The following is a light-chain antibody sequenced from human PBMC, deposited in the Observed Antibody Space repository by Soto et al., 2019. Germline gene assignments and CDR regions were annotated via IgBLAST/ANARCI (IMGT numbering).Light chain of an antibody. J-gene: IGKJ2*01. V-gene: IGKV3-15*01. Sequence: EIVMTQSPATLSVSPGEGATLSCRASQSLSTNLAWYQQKPGQAPRLLIYGASTRATGIPARFSGSGSGTEFTLTISSLQPEDFATYYCQQSYSTPYTFGQGTKLEIK. CDR2: GAS. CDR3: QQSYSTPYT. CDR1: QSLSTN.